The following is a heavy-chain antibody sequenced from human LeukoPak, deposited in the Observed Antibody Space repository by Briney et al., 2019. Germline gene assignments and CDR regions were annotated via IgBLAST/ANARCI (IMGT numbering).Heavy chain of an antibody. J-gene: IGHJ6*02. CDR2: IYSGGST. CDR1: GFTVSSNY. Sequence: GGSLRLSCAASGFTVSSNYMSWVRQAPGKGLEWVSVIYSGGSTYYADSVKGRFTISRHNSKNTLYLQVNSLRAEDTAVYYCARASTVVNYYYYGMDVWGQGTTVTVSS. D-gene: IGHD4-23*01. CDR3: ARASTVVNYYYYGMDV. V-gene: IGHV3-53*04.